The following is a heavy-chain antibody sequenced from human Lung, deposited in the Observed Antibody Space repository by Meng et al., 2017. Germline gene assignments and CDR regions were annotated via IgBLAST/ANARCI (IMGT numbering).Heavy chain of an antibody. J-gene: IGHJ1*01. CDR2: INRDGTKP. CDR1: GFTFTYHW. CDR3: TNDRLNH. Sequence: GVLVPPGRSLRLSCAAFGFTFTYHWMHWVRQGPGKGLVWVSRINRDGTKPTYADSVKGRFTISRDNAKNTLYLQMNNLRAEDTAFYYCTNDRLNHWGQGALVTVSS. D-gene: IGHD1-1*01. V-gene: IGHV3-74*01.